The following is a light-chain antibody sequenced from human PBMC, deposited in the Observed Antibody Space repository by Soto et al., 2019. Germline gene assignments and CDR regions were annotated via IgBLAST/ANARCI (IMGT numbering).Light chain of an antibody. CDR1: QSISSW. Sequence: IQMTQSPSTLSASVGDRVTITCRASQSISSWLAWYQQKPGKAPKLLIYKASTLKSGVPSRFSGSGSGAEFTLTISSLQPDDFATYYRQHYNSYSEAFGQGTK. J-gene: IGKJ1*01. V-gene: IGKV1-5*03. CDR2: KAS. CDR3: QHYNSYSEA.